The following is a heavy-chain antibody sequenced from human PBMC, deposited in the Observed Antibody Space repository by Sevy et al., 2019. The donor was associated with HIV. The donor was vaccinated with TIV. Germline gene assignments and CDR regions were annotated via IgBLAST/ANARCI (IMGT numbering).Heavy chain of an antibody. CDR2: IHGSGGST. V-gene: IGHV3-23*01. CDR1: GFTFSSYA. D-gene: IGHD3-22*01. Sequence: GGSLRLSCAASGFTFSSYAMSWVRQAPGKGLEWVSTIHGSGGSTYYSDSVKGRFTISRDNSKNTLYLQMNSLRAEDTAVYYCHGDYDSSQLASYYYYGMDVWGQGTTVTVSS. J-gene: IGHJ6*02. CDR3: HGDYDSSQLASYYYYGMDV.